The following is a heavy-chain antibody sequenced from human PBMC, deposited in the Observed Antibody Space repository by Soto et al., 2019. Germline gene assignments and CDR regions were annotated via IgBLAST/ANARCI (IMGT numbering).Heavy chain of an antibody. CDR2: ISPYNHDT. CDR3: ARLPSNTRAENLYLAY. V-gene: IGHV1-18*01. CDR1: GYNYRLYA. D-gene: IGHD2-2*01. Sequence: QIHLVQSGPEVKKSGASVRVSCKTSGYNYRLYAITWVRQAPGQGLEWMGWISPYNHDTRYAQRFQGRLSMATDTPPSTAYIDLRSLTSDATAVYYCARLPSNTRAENLYLAYWGQGTLVTVSS. J-gene: IGHJ4*02.